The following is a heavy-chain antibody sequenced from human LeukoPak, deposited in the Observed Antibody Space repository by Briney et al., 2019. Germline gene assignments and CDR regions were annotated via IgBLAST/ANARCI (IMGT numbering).Heavy chain of an antibody. CDR3: ARGDSSRSYPDY. CDR1: GGSISSYY. CDR2: IYYSGST. D-gene: IGHD1-26*01. Sequence: PSETLSLTCTVSGGSISSYYWSWIRQPPGKGLEWIGYIYYSGSTNYNPSLKSRVTISVDTSKNQFSLRLTSVTAADTAVYFCARGDSSRSYPDYWGQGILLTVSS. J-gene: IGHJ4*02. V-gene: IGHV4-59*01.